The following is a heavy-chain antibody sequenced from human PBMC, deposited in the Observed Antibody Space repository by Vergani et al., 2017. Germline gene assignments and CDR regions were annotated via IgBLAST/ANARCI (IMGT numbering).Heavy chain of an antibody. CDR2: ISSSGSTI. D-gene: IGHD3-22*01. CDR3: ARKHISKDYDSGGYYYMCYYYGMDV. Sequence: QVQLVESGGGLVKPGGSLRLSCAASGFTFSDYYMSWIRQAPGKGLEWVSYISSSGSTIYYVDSVKGRFTIARDNAKNSLYLQMNSLRAEDPAVYYCARKHISKDYDSGGYYYMCYYYGMDVWSQATTVTVSS. CDR1: GFTFSDYY. V-gene: IGHV3-11*01. J-gene: IGHJ6*02.